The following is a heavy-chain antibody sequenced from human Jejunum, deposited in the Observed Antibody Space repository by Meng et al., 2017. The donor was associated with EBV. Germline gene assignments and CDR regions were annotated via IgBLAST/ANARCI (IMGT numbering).Heavy chain of an antibody. J-gene: IGHJ4*02. CDR3: AGNGYYALEY. D-gene: IGHD3-22*01. V-gene: IGHV4-4*02. Sequence: HVHLQESGPRLGKPSGTPSIALFVSGGSITDNDWWSWVRQPPGKGLEWLGEIYHGGGTNYNPSLESRVTISVDKSKNQFSLKLNSVTVADTAVYYCAGNGYYALEYWGPGILVTVSS. CDR1: GGSITDNDW. CDR2: IYHGGGT.